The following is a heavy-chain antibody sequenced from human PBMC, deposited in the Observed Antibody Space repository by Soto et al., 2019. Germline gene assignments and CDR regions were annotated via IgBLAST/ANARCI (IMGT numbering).Heavy chain of an antibody. CDR1: GFTFSSYA. Sequence: PGGSLRLSCAASGFTFSSYAMSWVRQAPGKGLEWVSAISGSGGSIYYADSVKGRFTISRDNAKNSLYLQMNSLRAEDTAVYYCARDGSHSSSWNFDYWGQGTKVTVSS. V-gene: IGHV3-23*01. D-gene: IGHD6-13*01. CDR2: ISGSGGSI. CDR3: ARDGSHSSSWNFDY. J-gene: IGHJ4*02.